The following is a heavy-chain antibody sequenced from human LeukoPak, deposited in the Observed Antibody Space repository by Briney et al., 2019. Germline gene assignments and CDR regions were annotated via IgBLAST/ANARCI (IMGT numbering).Heavy chain of an antibody. CDR2: MNPNSGNT. Sequence: ASVKVSCKASGYTFTSYGISWVRQAPGQGLEWMGWMNPNSGNTGYAQKFQGRVTMTRNTSISTAYMELSSLRSEDTAVYYCARGGYSSSWTNYYYYYGMDVWGQGTTVTVSS. J-gene: IGHJ6*02. CDR3: ARGGYSSSWTNYYYYYGMDV. CDR1: GYTFTSYG. D-gene: IGHD6-13*01. V-gene: IGHV1-8*02.